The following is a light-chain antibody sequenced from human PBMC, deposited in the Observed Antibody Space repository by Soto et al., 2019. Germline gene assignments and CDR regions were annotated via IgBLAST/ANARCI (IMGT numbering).Light chain of an antibody. Sequence: DIVMTQSPLSLPVTPGEPAYISCRSSQSLLHSNGYNYLDWYLQKPGQSPQLLIYLGSNRASGVPDRFSGSGSGTDFTLEISRVEDEDVGVYYCMQALQTPLTFGPGTKVDIK. V-gene: IGKV2-28*01. CDR2: LGS. CDR1: QSLLHSNGYNY. CDR3: MQALQTPLT. J-gene: IGKJ3*01.